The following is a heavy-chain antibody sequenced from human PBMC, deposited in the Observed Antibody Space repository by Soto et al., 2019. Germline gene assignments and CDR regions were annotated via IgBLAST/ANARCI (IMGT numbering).Heavy chain of an antibody. CDR3: AGLTGKYDLDP. J-gene: IGHJ5*02. V-gene: IGHV3-21*01. CDR2: LSTSFYS. Sequence: EVQLVESGGGLVKPGGSLRLSCVASELTFSTYSVTWVRQAPGKGLEWVASLSTSFYSQYVDSVKGRFTISRDNAQNSLFLQMNSLRVEDTGVYYCAGLTGKYDLDPWGQGTLVTVSS. CDR1: ELTFSTYS. D-gene: IGHD7-27*01.